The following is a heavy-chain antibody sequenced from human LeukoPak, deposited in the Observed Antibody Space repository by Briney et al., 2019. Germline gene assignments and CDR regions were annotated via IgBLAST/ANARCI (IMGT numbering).Heavy chain of an antibody. Sequence: PGTSLRLSCAASGLTFSSYGMHWVRQPPRKGLEWVAVISYDGSNKYYADSVKGRFTISRDNTKNTLYLQMNSVRAEDTAVYYCAKDHRLTTVRYYFDFWGQGTLVTVSS. J-gene: IGHJ4*02. V-gene: IGHV3-30*18. CDR2: ISYDGSNK. CDR3: AKDHRLTTVRYYFDF. CDR1: GLTFSSYG. D-gene: IGHD4-17*01.